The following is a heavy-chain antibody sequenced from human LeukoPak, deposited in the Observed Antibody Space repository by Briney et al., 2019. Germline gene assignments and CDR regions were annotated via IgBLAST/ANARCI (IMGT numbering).Heavy chain of an antibody. V-gene: IGHV3-9*01. CDR2: ISWNSGSI. J-gene: IGHJ5*02. Sequence: SLRLSCAASGFTFDDYAVHWVRQAPGKGLEWVSGISWNSGSIGYADSVKGRFTISRDNAKNSLYLQMNSLRAEDTALYYCAKDRSGSYSNWFDPWGQGTLVTVSS. D-gene: IGHD1-26*01. CDR1: GFTFDDYA. CDR3: AKDRSGSYSNWFDP.